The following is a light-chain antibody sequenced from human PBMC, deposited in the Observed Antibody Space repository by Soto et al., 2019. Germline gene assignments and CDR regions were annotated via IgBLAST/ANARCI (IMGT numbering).Light chain of an antibody. CDR1: QSLNIW. J-gene: IGKJ2*01. V-gene: IGKV1-5*03. CDR2: KGS. CDR3: QQYKAYPYT. Sequence: DIEMTQTPSTLPASVGDRVTITCRATQSLNIWLAWYQQKPGKAPKLLISKGSSLESGVPSRFIGSGSGTEFSLVISGLQPDDFATYYCQQYKAYPYTFGQGTKLEMK.